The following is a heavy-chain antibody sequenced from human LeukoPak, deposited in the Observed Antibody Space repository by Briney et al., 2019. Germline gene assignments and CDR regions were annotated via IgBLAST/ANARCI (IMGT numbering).Heavy chain of an antibody. J-gene: IGHJ6*04. CDR1: GGSISSGSYY. D-gene: IGHD3-3*01. CDR2: IYTSGST. CDR3: ARGFLEWFESGDV. V-gene: IGHV4-61*02. Sequence: SETLSLTCTVSGGSISSGSYYWSWIRQPAGKGLEWIGRIYTSGSTNYNPSLKSRVTISVDTSKNQFSLKLSSVTAADTAVYYCARGFLEWFESGDVWGKGTTVTVSS.